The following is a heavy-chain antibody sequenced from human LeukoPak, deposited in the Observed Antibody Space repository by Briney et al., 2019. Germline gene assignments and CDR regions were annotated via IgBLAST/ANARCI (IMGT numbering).Heavy chain of an antibody. CDR1: GGSFSGYY. Sequence: SETLSLTCAVYGGSFSGYYWSWVRQPPGKGVEWIGEINHSGSTNYNPSLKSRVTISVDTSKNQFSLKLSSVTAADTAVYYCARKEQWLPHDAFDIWGQGTMVTVSS. J-gene: IGHJ3*02. CDR2: INHSGST. CDR3: ARKEQWLPHDAFDI. D-gene: IGHD6-19*01. V-gene: IGHV4-34*01.